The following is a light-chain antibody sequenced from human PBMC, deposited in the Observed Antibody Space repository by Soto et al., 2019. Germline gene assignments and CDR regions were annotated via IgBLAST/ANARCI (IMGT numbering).Light chain of an antibody. Sequence: EIVMTQSPATLSVSPGERATLSCRASQSVGSNLAWHQQKPGQAPRLLIYGASTRATGMPARFSGSGSGTEFTLTISSLQSEDFAIYYCQQYDNWPLTFGGGTKVDIK. CDR1: QSVGSN. J-gene: IGKJ4*01. CDR2: GAS. V-gene: IGKV3-15*01. CDR3: QQYDNWPLT.